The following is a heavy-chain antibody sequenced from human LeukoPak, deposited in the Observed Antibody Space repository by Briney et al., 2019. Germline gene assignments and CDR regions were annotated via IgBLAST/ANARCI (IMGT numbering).Heavy chain of an antibody. CDR2: MNPNSGNT. V-gene: IGHV1-8*01. CDR3: ARAGRMGSGWYLGY. D-gene: IGHD6-19*01. CDR1: GYTFTSYD. Sequence: ASVKVSCKASGYTFTSYDINWVRQATGQGLEWMGWMNPNSGNTGYAQKFQGRVTMTRNTSISTAYMELSSLGSEDTAVYHCARAGRMGSGWYLGYWGQGTLVTVSS. J-gene: IGHJ4*02.